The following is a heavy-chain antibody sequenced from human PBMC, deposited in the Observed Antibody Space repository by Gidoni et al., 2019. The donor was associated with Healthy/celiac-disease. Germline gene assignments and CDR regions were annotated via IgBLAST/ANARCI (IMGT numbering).Heavy chain of an antibody. J-gene: IGHJ4*02. CDR3: ARDPGGPQDLVGSNSLDY. CDR1: VFTFSNYA. Sequence: VQLVESGGGVVQPGRSLRLSCAASVFTFSNYAIHWVRQAPGKGLEWVAVFSYDGSTKYYADSVKGRFTISRDNSKNTLYLQMNSLRAEDTALYYCARDPGGPQDLVGSNSLDYWGQGTLVTVSS. V-gene: IGHV3-30-3*01. D-gene: IGHD4-4*01. CDR2: FSYDGSTK.